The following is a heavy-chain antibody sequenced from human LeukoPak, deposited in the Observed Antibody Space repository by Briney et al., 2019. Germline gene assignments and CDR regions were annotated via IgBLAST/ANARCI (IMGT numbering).Heavy chain of an antibody. Sequence: GGSLRLSCAASGFTFSSYSMSWVRQAPGKGLEWVSYISSSSSTIYYADSVKGRFTISRDNAKNSLYLQMNSLRDEDTAVYYCARDKERGWFGEFPNWFDPWGQGTLVTVSS. D-gene: IGHD3-10*01. CDR3: ARDKERGWFGEFPNWFDP. CDR2: ISSSSSTI. V-gene: IGHV3-48*02. J-gene: IGHJ5*02. CDR1: GFTFSSYS.